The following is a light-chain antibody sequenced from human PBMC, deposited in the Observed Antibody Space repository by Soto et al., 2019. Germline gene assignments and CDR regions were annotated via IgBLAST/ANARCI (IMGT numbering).Light chain of an antibody. CDR2: DAS. J-gene: IGKJ5*01. CDR1: QSVSSY. Sequence: EIVLTQSPSTLSLSPGERSTLSCSASQSVSSYLAWYQQKPGQAPRFLIYDASNRATGIPARFSGSGSGTDFTLTISSLQSEDFAVYYCQQYDNWPPITFGQGTRLEIK. V-gene: IGKV3-11*01. CDR3: QQYDNWPPIT.